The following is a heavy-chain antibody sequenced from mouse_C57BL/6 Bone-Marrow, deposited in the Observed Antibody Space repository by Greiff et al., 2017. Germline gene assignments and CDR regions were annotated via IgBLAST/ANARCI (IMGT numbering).Heavy chain of an antibody. CDR1: GYSFTDYN. V-gene: IGHV1-39*01. D-gene: IGHD2-3*01. CDR2: INPNYGTT. CDR3: ARFPYEGDHDPDVFAD. J-gene: IGHJ3*01. Sequence: EVKLVESGPELVKPGASVKISCKASGYSFTDYNLNWVKQSNGKSLEWIGVINPNYGTTSYNQKFKGKATLTVDQSSSTAYMQLNSLTSSDSAVYYCARFPYEGDHDPDVFADWGQGTLVTVSA.